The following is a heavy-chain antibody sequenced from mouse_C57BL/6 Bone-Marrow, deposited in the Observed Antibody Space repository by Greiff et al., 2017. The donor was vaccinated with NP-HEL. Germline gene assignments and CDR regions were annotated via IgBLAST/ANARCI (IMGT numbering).Heavy chain of an antibody. J-gene: IGHJ2*01. CDR3: ARSWDLYYFDY. D-gene: IGHD4-1*01. CDR2: ISSGSSTI. V-gene: IGHV5-17*01. CDR1: GFTFSDYG. Sequence: DVMLVESGGGLVKPGGSLKLSCAASGFTFSDYGMHWVRQAPEKGLEWVAYISSGSSTIYYADTVKGRFTISRDNAKNTLFLQMTSLRSEDTAMYYCARSWDLYYFDYWGQGTTLTVSS.